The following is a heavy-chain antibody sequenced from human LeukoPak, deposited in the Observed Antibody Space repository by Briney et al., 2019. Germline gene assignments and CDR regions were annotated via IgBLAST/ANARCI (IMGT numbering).Heavy chain of an antibody. Sequence: GGSLRLSCAASGFTFSSYAMPWVCQAPGKGLEYVSAISSNGGSTYYANSVKGRFTISRDNSKNTLYLQMGSLRAEDMAVYYCARDRSKNSYYFDYWGQGTLVTVSS. J-gene: IGHJ4*02. CDR1: GFTFSSYA. CDR3: ARDRSKNSYYFDY. V-gene: IGHV3-64*01. CDR2: ISSNGGST. D-gene: IGHD1/OR15-1a*01.